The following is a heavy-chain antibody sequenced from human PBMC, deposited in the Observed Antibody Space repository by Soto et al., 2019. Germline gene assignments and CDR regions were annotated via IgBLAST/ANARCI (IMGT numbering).Heavy chain of an antibody. CDR2: IIPIFGTA. Sequence: QVQLVQSGAEVKKPGSSVKVSCKASGGTFSSYAISWVRQAPGQGHEWMGGIIPIFGTANYAQKFQGRVTITADESTSTAYMELSSLRSEDTAVHYCARDQLAAAGRGWFDPWGQGTLVTVSS. V-gene: IGHV1-69*01. CDR3: ARDQLAAAGRGWFDP. J-gene: IGHJ5*02. CDR1: GGTFSSYA. D-gene: IGHD6-13*01.